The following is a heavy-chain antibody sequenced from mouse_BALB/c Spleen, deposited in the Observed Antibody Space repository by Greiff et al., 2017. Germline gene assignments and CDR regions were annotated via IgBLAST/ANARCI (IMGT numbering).Heavy chain of an antibody. CDR1: GFTFSSYA. CDR3: ARGGDYAMDY. J-gene: IGHJ4*01. V-gene: IGHV5-6-5*01. Sequence: VESGGGLVKPGGSLKLSCAASGFTFSSYAMSWVRQTPEKRLEWVASISSGGSTYYPDSVKGRFTISRDNARNILYLQMSSLRSEDTAMYYCARGGDYAMDYWGQGTSVTVSS. CDR2: ISSGGST.